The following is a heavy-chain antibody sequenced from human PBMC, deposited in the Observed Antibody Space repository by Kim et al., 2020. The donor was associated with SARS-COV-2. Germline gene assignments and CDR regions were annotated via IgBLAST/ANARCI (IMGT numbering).Heavy chain of an antibody. J-gene: IGHJ6*02. CDR2: ISGSGGST. CDR1: GFTFSSYA. D-gene: IGHD6-19*01. Sequence: GGSLRLSCAASGFTFSSYAMSWVRQAPGKGLEWVSAISGSGGSTYYADSVKGRFTISRDNSKNTLYLQMNSLRAEDTAVYYCAKGGSGYDFRRAQTGWEQWLVPNYYYYGMDVWGQGTTVTVSS. CDR3: AKGGSGYDFRRAQTGWEQWLVPNYYYYGMDV. V-gene: IGHV3-23*01.